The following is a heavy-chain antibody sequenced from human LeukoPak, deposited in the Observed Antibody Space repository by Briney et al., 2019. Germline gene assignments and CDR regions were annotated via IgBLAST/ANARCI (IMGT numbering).Heavy chain of an antibody. CDR3: ARHSTVAGTGSGVDY. CDR1: GYSFTSYW. V-gene: IGHV5-51*01. D-gene: IGHD6-19*01. Sequence: GESLKISCKGSGYSFTSYWIGWVRQMPGKGLEWMGIIYPGDSDTRYSPSFQGQVTISADKSISTAYLQWSSLEASDTAMYYCARHSTVAGTGSGVDYWGQGTLVTVSS. CDR2: IYPGDSDT. J-gene: IGHJ4*02.